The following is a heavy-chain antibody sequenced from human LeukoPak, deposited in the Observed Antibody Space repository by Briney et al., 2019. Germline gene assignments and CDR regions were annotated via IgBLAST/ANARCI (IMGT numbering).Heavy chain of an antibody. D-gene: IGHD2-2*01. CDR3: ARDQRYQLLWFDP. CDR1: GGTFGSYT. V-gene: IGHV1-69*04. CDR2: IIPILGIA. Sequence: SVKVSCKASGGTFGSYTISWVRQAPGQGLEWMGRIIPILGIANYAQKFQGRVTITADKSTSTAYMELSSLRSEDTAVYYCARDQRYQLLWFDPWGQGTLVTVSS. J-gene: IGHJ5*02.